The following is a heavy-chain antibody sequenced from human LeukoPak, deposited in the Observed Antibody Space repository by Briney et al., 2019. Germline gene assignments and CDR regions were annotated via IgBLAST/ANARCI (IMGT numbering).Heavy chain of an antibody. J-gene: IGHJ4*02. CDR1: GGSFRGYY. CDR3: ARGYAGATTFDY. Sequence: SETLSLTCAVYGGSFRGYYWSWIRQPPGKGLEWIGEINHRGSTKYNPSLKSRVTISVDTSKNQFSLNLRSATAADTAVYYCARGYAGATTFDYWGQGTLVTVSS. D-gene: IGHD1-26*01. V-gene: IGHV4-34*01. CDR2: INHRGST.